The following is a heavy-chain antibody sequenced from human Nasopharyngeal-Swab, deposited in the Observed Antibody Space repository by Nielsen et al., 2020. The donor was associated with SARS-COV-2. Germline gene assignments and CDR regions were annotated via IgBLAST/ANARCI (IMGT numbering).Heavy chain of an antibody. D-gene: IGHD6-19*01. V-gene: IGHV1-2*04. CDR3: ARDRRDSSGTHNWFDP. J-gene: IGHJ5*02. CDR1: GYTFTGYY. Sequence: ASVKVSCKASGYTFTGYYMHWVRQAPGQGVEWMGWINPNSGGINYAQKFQGWVTMTRDTSISTAYMELSRLRSDDTAVYYCARDRRDSSGTHNWFDPWGQGTLVTVSS. CDR2: INPNSGGI.